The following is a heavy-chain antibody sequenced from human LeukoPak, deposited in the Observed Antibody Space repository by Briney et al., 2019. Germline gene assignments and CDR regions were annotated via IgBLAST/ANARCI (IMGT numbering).Heavy chain of an antibody. J-gene: IGHJ4*02. CDR2: ISSSGSTI. CDR1: GFTLSDYY. D-gene: IGHD6-13*01. V-gene: IGHV3-11*01. Sequence: GGSLRLSCAAAGFTLSDYYMTWNRQAPGKGLEWLSYISSSGSTIYYADSVKGRFTISRDNAKNSLYLQMNSLRAEDTAVYYSARSRGGEQQLNFNYWGQRTLVTVSS. CDR3: ARSRGGEQQLNFNY.